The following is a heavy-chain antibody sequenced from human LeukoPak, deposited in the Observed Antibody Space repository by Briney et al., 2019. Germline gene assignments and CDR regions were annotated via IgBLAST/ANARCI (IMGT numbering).Heavy chain of an antibody. J-gene: IGHJ6*03. V-gene: IGHV1-18*01. CDR3: ARDKGAWFYYCMDV. CDR1: GYTFTDYG. Sequence: ASVKASCKASGYTFTDYGVTWVRQAPGQGLEWVGWISTYNGHTKYAQNLQGRVTMTTDTSTSTAYMELRSLRYDDTAVYYCARDKGAWFYYCMDVWGKGTTVTVSS. D-gene: IGHD6-19*01. CDR2: ISTYNGHT.